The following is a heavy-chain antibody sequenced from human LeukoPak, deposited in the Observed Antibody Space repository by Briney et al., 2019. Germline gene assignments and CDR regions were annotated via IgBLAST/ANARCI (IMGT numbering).Heavy chain of an antibody. Sequence: GGSLRLSCAASGFTVSSNYMNWVRQAPGKGLEWVSVICANDGNTYYADSVKGRFTISRDNARNSMYLQTNSLRAEDTAMYYCGRVGGRSVAAKGDAFDIWGQGTMVTVSS. D-gene: IGHD6-6*01. CDR2: ICANDGNT. CDR1: GFTVSSNY. V-gene: IGHV3-21*01. J-gene: IGHJ3*02. CDR3: GRVGGRSVAAKGDAFDI.